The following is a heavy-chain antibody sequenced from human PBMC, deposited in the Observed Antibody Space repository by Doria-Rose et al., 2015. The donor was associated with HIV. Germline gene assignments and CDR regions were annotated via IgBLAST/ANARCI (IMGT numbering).Heavy chain of an antibody. CDR1: GVSLSSPGMG. D-gene: IGHD6-13*01. V-gene: IGHV2-26*01. CDR2: IFSDDER. J-gene: IGHJ4*02. Sequence: SGPVLVKPTETLTLTCTVSGVSLSSPGMGVSWIRQPPGKALEWLANIFSDDERSYIASLKIRLTISRGTSKSQVVLTMTDMDPVDTATYYCARIKSSRWYHKYYFDFWGQGTLVIVSA. CDR3: ARIKSSRWYHKYYFDF.